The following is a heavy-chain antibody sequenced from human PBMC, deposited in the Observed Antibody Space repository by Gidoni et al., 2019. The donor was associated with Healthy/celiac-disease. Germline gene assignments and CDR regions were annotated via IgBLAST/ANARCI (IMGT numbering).Heavy chain of an antibody. J-gene: IGHJ4*02. CDR3: AADVEYHSSSWSY. V-gene: IGHV1-58*01. Sequence: QMQLVQSGPEVKKPGTSVKVSCKASGFTFTSSAVQWVRQVRGQRLEWIGWIVVGSGNTNYAQKFQERVTITRDMSTSTAYMELSSLRSEDTAVYYCAADVEYHSSSWSYWGQGTLVTVSS. CDR1: GFTFTSSA. D-gene: IGHD6-13*01. CDR2: IVVGSGNT.